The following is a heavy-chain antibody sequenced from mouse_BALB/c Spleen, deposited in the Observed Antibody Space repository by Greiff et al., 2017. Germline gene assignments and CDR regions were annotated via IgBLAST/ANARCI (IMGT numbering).Heavy chain of an antibody. CDR3: ARGEDGNYWFAY. Sequence: VQLQQSGAELVRPESSVTISCKASGYAFSSSWMNWVKQRPGQGLEWIGQLYPGDGDTNYNGKFKGKATLTADKSSSTAYMQLSSLTSEDSAISFCARGEDGNYWFAYWGQGTLVTVSA. D-gene: IGHD2-1*01. J-gene: IGHJ3*01. CDR1: GYAFSSSW. CDR2: LYPGDGDT. V-gene: IGHV1-80*01.